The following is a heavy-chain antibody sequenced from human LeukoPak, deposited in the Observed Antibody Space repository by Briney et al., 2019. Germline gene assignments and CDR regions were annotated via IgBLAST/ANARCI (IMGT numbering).Heavy chain of an antibody. D-gene: IGHD4-11*01. CDR2: ISYDGINT. CDR1: GFTFSTYA. J-gene: IGHJ1*01. Sequence: GGSLRLSCAASGFTFSTYAMHWVRQAPGKGLEWLAIISYDGINTYYADSVKGRFTISRDNSKNTLYLQMNSLRAEDTAVYYCARDTQQSYSSPLGFQHWGQGTLVTVSS. CDR3: ARDTQQSYSSPLGFQH. V-gene: IGHV3-30-3*01.